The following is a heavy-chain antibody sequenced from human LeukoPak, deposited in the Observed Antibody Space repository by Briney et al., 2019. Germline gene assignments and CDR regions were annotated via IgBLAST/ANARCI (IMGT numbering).Heavy chain of an antibody. D-gene: IGHD1-26*01. CDR3: ARIDSGNCSGLFDY. Sequence: PSETLSLICTVSGGSISSSSYYWGWIRQPPGKGLEWIGSIYYSGSTYYNPSLKSRVTISVDTSKNQFSLKLSSVTAADTAVYYCARIDSGNCSGLFDYWGQGTLVTVSS. CDR2: IYYSGST. J-gene: IGHJ4*02. CDR1: GGSISSSSYY. V-gene: IGHV4-39*07.